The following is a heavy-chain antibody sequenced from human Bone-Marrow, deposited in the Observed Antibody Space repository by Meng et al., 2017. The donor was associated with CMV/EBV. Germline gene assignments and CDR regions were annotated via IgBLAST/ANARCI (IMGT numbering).Heavy chain of an antibody. V-gene: IGHV3-23*01. J-gene: IGHJ4*02. Sequence: GESLKISCAASGFTFSSYAMSWVRQAPGKGLEWVSAISGSGGSTYYADSVKGRFTISRDNSKNTLYLQMNSLRAEDTAVYYCARDLERGLPDYWGQGTLVTVSS. CDR2: ISGSGGST. CDR1: GFTFSSYA. CDR3: ARDLERGLPDY.